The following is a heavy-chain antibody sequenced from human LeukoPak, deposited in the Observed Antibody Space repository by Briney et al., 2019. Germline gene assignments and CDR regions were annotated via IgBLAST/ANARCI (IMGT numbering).Heavy chain of an antibody. CDR1: GYTFTIYY. CDR2: INPSGGST. Sequence: ASVKVSCKASGYTFTIYYMHWVRQAPGQGLEWMGIINPSGGSTSYAQKFQGRVTMTRDTSTSTVYMELSSLRSEDTAVYYCARDLGIVGATFGNDHWGQGTLVTVSS. V-gene: IGHV1-46*01. J-gene: IGHJ4*02. CDR3: ARDLGIVGATFGNDH. D-gene: IGHD1-26*01.